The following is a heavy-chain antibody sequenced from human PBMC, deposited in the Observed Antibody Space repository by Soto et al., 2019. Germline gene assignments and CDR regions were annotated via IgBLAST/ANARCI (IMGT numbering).Heavy chain of an antibody. CDR3: AREPPYGSGTRLDV. D-gene: IGHD3-10*01. Sequence: EVQLVESGGGLVQPGGSLRLSCAASGFTFSSYWMHWVREAPGKGLVWVSRINSDGSSTSYADSVKGRFTISRDNAKNTLYLQMNSLRAEDTAVYYCAREPPYGSGTRLDVWGQGTTVTVSS. CDR2: INSDGSST. V-gene: IGHV3-74*01. J-gene: IGHJ6*02. CDR1: GFTFSSYW.